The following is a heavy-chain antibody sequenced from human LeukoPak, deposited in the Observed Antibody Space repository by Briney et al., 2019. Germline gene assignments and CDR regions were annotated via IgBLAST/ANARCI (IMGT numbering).Heavy chain of an antibody. CDR3: TTDRAYDFWSGLKDRE. D-gene: IGHD3-3*01. V-gene: IGHV3-15*01. J-gene: IGHJ4*02. CDR2: IKSKTDGGTT. CDR1: GFTFSNAW. Sequence: PGGSLRLSCAASGFTFSNAWISWVRQAPGKGLEWVGRIKSKTDGGTTDYAAPVKGRFTISRDDSKNTLYLQMNSLKTEDTAVYYCTTDRAYDFWSGLKDREWGQGTLVTVSS.